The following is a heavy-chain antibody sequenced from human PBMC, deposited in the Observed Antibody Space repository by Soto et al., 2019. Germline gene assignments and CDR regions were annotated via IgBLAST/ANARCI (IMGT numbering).Heavy chain of an antibody. D-gene: IGHD2-2*01. CDR2: ISSRGSTI. Sequence: VQLVESGGGLVTPGGSLRLSCAASGFTFSDYYMSWIRQAPGKGLEWVSYISSRGSTIYYADSVKGRFTISRDNAKNSLYLPMNSLRAEDAAVYYCARRLPASFEAPFNAFDIWGQGTMVTVSS. CDR3: ARRLPASFEAPFNAFDI. J-gene: IGHJ3*02. V-gene: IGHV3-11*01. CDR1: GFTFSDYY.